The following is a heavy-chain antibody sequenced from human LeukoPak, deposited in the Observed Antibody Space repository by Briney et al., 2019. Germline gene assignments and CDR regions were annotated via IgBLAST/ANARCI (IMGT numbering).Heavy chain of an antibody. CDR3: AKGNGYSYGRYYFDY. J-gene: IGHJ4*02. CDR1: GFTFSSYS. Sequence: GGSLRLSCAASGFTFSSYSMNWDRQAPGQGLEWVSAITASGGNTYYADSVKGRFTISRDNSKNTLYLQVNSLRAEDTAVYYCAKGNGYSYGRYYFDYWGQGTLVTVSS. V-gene: IGHV3-23*01. CDR2: ITASGGNT. D-gene: IGHD5-18*01.